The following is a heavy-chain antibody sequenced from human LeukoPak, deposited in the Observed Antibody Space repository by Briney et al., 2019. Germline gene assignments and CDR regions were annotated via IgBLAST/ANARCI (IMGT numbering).Heavy chain of an antibody. CDR1: GYTFTSYS. J-gene: IGHJ4*02. Sequence: ASVKVSCNASGYTFTSYSNTWVRQSTGQGLESMGWISAYNGNTNHAQKLQGRVTMTTATSTNTAYMELRSLRSDGTAVYYCARDSVVVPAAPLDYWGQGTLVTVSS. CDR2: ISAYNGNT. CDR3: ARDSVVVPAAPLDY. V-gene: IGHV1-18*01. D-gene: IGHD2-2*01.